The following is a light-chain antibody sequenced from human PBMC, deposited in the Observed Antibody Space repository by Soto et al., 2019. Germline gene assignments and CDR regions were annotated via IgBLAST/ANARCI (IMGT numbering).Light chain of an antibody. J-gene: IGLJ7*01. CDR1: SGHSNYA. V-gene: IGLV4-69*02. CDR2: VNSDGSH. Sequence: QLVLTQSPSASASLGASVKLTCTLSSGHSNYAIAWHQQQPEKGPRYLMKVNSDGSHSKGDGIPDRFSGSSSGAERYLTISRLQSEDEADYYCQPWGTGQAVFGGGTQLTVL. CDR3: QPWGTGQAV.